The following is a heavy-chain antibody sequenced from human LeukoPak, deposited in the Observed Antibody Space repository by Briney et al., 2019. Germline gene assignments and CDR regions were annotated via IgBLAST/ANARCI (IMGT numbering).Heavy chain of an antibody. CDR2: IIPIIDIA. J-gene: IGHJ4*02. Sequence: SVKVSCKASGGTFSSYAISWVRQAPGQGLEWMGRIIPIIDIANYPQKFQGRVTITADKSTSTAYMELSSLRSEDTAVYYCAFAPNPRYYFDYWGQGTLVTVSS. CDR1: GGTFSSYA. V-gene: IGHV1-69*04. CDR3: AFAPNPRYYFDY. D-gene: IGHD1-14*01.